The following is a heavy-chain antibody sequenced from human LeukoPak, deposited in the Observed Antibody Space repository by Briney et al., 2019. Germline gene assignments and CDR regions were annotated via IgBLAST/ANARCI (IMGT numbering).Heavy chain of an antibody. V-gene: IGHV4-4*07. J-gene: IGHJ6*03. CDR1: GGSISSDY. CDR2: IYTTGST. Sequence: SETLSLTCTVSGGSISSDYWSWIRQPAGKGLEWIGRIYTTGSTNYSPSLKSRVTMSVDTSKNQFSLKLSSVTAADTAVYYCARDVKSGRRQWFGESSVYYYYYMDVWGKGTTVTISS. D-gene: IGHD3-10*01. CDR3: ARDVKSGRRQWFGESSVYYYYYMDV.